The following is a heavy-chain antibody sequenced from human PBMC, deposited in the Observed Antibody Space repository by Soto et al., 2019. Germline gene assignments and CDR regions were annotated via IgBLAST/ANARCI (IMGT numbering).Heavy chain of an antibody. CDR1: GYSFTSYW. Sequence: GESLKISCKGSGYSFTSYWIGWVRQMPGKGLEWMGIIYPGDSDTRYSPSFQGQVTISADKSISTAYLQWSSLKASDTAMYYCARRLVLEDYYDSSGPLGGAFDIWGQGTMVTVSS. V-gene: IGHV5-51*01. J-gene: IGHJ3*02. D-gene: IGHD3-22*01. CDR2: IYPGDSDT. CDR3: ARRLVLEDYYDSSGPLGGAFDI.